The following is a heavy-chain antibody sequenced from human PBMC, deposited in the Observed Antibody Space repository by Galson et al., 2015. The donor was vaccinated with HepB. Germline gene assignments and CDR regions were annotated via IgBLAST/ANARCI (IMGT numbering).Heavy chain of an antibody. V-gene: IGHV3-23*01. CDR1: GFTFSSYA. J-gene: IGHJ2*01. CDR3: AKDVARLPSILEYFDL. CDR2: ISGSGGST. D-gene: IGHD3-3*01. Sequence: SLRLSCAASGFTFSSYAMSWVRQAPGKGLEWVSAISGSGGSTYYADSVKGRFTISRDNSKNTLYLQMNSLRAEDTAVYYCAKDVARLPSILEYFDLWGRGTLVPVSS.